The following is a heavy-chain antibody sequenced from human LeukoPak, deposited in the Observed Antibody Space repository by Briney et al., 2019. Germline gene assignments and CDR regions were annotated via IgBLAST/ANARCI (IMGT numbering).Heavy chain of an antibody. CDR2: ISSSGRLM. Sequence: SGGSLRLSCAASGFTFSDYYINWIRQAPGKGLEWVSHISSSGRLMQYADSVKSRFTITRDNAQNFMSLQMNSLKPEDTAVYYCARDTNNGLDVWGRGTTVTVSS. D-gene: IGHD1-14*01. J-gene: IGHJ6*02. CDR1: GFTFSDYY. V-gene: IGHV3-11*01. CDR3: ARDTNNGLDV.